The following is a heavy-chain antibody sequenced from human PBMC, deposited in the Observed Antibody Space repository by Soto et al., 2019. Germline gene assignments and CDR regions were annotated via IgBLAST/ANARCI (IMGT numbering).Heavy chain of an antibody. CDR3: GRGHSAPDY. V-gene: IGHV3-7*01. CDR1: GFRISSYW. Sequence: EVQLVESGGGLVQPGGSLRLSCIVSGFRISSYWMSWVRQAPGKGLEWVANIMQDGSEKQYEDSVEGRFTISRDNARNSLYLQMNGLRAEDTAVYYCGRGHSAPDYWGQGTLVTVSS. CDR2: IMQDGSEK. J-gene: IGHJ4*02.